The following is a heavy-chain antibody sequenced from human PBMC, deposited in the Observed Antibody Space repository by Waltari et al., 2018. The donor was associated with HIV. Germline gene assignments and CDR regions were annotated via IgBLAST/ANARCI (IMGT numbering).Heavy chain of an antibody. CDR3: VTSRPGAVFGDF. V-gene: IGHV1-8*01. CDR2: MSMNRGNA. D-gene: IGHD3-3*01. CDR1: GYNFASFD. J-gene: IGHJ4*02. Sequence: QAQLVQSGAEVRKPGASVKVSCKASGYNFASFDINWVRRATGQGLEWMGWMSMNRGNAGYGRRFKGRLTLTRYTSIAIAYMELNSLTPHDTAVYYCVTSRPGAVFGDFWGQGTPVTVSS.